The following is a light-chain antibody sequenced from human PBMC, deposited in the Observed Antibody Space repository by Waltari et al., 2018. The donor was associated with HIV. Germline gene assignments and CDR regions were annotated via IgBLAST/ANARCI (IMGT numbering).Light chain of an antibody. CDR2: GAS. J-gene: IGKJ1*01. CDR3: QHYGSSPWT. V-gene: IGKV3-20*01. Sequence: EIVLTPSPGTLSLSPGERATLSCRASQSVISNYLAWYQQKPGQAPRLLSDGASSRATGIPDRFSGSGSGTDFTLTINRLEPEDFAVYYCQHYGSSPWTFGQGTKVEIK. CDR1: QSVISNY.